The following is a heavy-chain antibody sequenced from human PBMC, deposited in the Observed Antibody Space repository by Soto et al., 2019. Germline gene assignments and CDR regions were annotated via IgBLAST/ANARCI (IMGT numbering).Heavy chain of an antibody. V-gene: IGHV1-2*02. Sequence: QAQLVQSGAEAKRPGTSVKVSCKVPGYTFTNYFTGIRQPPGQGLGWMGWMNPNDGDTKYARKFQGRVTLTRDTSITTAYMELSSLTSDDTAVYYCARENWGYVDWGQGTLVTVSS. D-gene: IGHD5-12*01. CDR3: ARENWGYVD. CDR2: MNPNDGDT. CDR1: GYTFTNY. J-gene: IGHJ4*02.